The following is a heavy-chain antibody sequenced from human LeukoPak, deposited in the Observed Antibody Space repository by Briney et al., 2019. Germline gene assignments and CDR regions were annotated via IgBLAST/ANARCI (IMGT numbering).Heavy chain of an antibody. CDR3: ATNYYDSSGYFPFDY. Sequence: ASVKVSCKASGGTFSSYAISWVRQAPGQGLEWMGGIIPIFGTANYAQKFQGRVTITADESTSTAYTELSSLRSEDTAVYYCATNYYDSSGYFPFDYWGQGTLVTVSS. CDR1: GGTFSSYA. CDR2: IIPIFGTA. J-gene: IGHJ4*02. D-gene: IGHD3-22*01. V-gene: IGHV1-69*13.